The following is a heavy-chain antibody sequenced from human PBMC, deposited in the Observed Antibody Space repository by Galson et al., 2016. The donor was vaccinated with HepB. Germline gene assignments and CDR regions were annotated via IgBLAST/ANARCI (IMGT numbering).Heavy chain of an antibody. CDR3: AKAPSGWSYYFDY. Sequence: SLRLSCAASGLTFSSYGISWVRQAPGKGLEWVSTMSGSGGTTYYADSVKGRFTISRDNSRNTVFLQMNSLRAEDTAVYYCAKAPSGWSYYFDYWGQGILVTVSS. J-gene: IGHJ4*02. CDR2: MSGSGGTT. D-gene: IGHD6-19*01. CDR1: GLTFSSYG. V-gene: IGHV3-23*01.